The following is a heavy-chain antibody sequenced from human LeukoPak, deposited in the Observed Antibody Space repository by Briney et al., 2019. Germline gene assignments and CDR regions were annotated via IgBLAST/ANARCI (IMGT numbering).Heavy chain of an antibody. V-gene: IGHV4-59*02. D-gene: IGHD6-13*01. Sequence: PSETLSLTCNVSGDSVNKFYWTWIRQTPGKGLEWIGYVYYSGSTNYNPSLKSRVTISIDTSRNQFSLNLRSVTAADTAVYYCAKGSSWYLPYPFDYWGQGTLVTVSS. CDR1: GDSVNKFY. CDR2: VYYSGST. CDR3: AKGSSWYLPYPFDY. J-gene: IGHJ4*02.